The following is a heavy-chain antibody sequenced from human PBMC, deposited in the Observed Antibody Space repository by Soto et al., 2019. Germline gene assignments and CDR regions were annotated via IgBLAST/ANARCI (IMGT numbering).Heavy chain of an antibody. Sequence: SLRLSCAASGFTFSGDSMNWVRQAPGKGLEWVSSISTTSTYIYYADSVKGRFTISRDNANNPLHLQMNSLRAEDTAVYYCTRDYVMDVWGQGTTVTVSS. CDR2: ISTTSTYI. V-gene: IGHV3-21*01. CDR1: GFTFSGDS. J-gene: IGHJ6*02. CDR3: TRDYVMDV.